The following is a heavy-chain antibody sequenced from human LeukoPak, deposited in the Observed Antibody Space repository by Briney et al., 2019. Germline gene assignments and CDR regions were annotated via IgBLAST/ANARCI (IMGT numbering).Heavy chain of an antibody. V-gene: IGHV3-30*18. D-gene: IGHD3-10*01. CDR1: GFTFSSYG. Sequence: GGSLRLSCAASGFTFSSYGMHWVRQAPGKGLEWVAIISYDGSNTYYADSVKGRFTISRDNSKNMLYLQMNSLRAEDTAVYYCAKPYYYGSRSYMDYWGQGTLVTVSS. CDR3: AKPYYYGSRSYMDY. CDR2: ISYDGSNT. J-gene: IGHJ4*02.